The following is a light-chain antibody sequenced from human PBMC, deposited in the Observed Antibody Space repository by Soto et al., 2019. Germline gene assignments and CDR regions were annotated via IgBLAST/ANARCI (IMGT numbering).Light chain of an antibody. Sequence: EIVLTQYPGTLSLAPGERATLSCRASKSVISSFLAWIQQKPGQAPRLLIYGASSRATGIPDRFSGSGSGTDFTLTSSSLEPEDFAVYYCQQYSSAPLTFGQRTRLEI. V-gene: IGKV3-20*01. CDR3: QQYSSAPLT. CDR2: GAS. J-gene: IGKJ5*01. CDR1: KSVISSF.